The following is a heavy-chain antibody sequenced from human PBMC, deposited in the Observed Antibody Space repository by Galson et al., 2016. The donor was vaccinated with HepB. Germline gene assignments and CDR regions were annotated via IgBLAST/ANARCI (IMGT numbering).Heavy chain of an antibody. V-gene: IGHV3-48*03. Sequence: SLRLSCAASGLTFRSYAFSWLRQAPGKGLEWVSYISTSGTNTYYADSVKGRFTISRDNAKNSLYVQMNSLRAEDTAVYYCATGNGHAFDIWGQGTMVTVSS. CDR3: ATGNGHAFDI. CDR1: GLTFRSYA. CDR2: ISTSGTNT. D-gene: IGHD2-8*01. J-gene: IGHJ3*02.